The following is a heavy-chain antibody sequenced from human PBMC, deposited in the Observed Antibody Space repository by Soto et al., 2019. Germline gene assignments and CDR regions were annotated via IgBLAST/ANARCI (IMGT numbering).Heavy chain of an antibody. CDR1: GFSVSAYT. CDR2: ISSDGNHK. J-gene: IGHJ4*02. Sequence: QVQLVESGGGVVQPGRSLRLSCAASGFSVSAYTVHWVRQAPGKGLEWVAVISSDGNHKYYTDSVKGRFAISRDTSTNTVFLQMNSLGPEDTAVYYCARWEQPLFEYWGQGTLVTVSS. V-gene: IGHV3-30*09. D-gene: IGHD1-1*01. CDR3: ARWEQPLFEY.